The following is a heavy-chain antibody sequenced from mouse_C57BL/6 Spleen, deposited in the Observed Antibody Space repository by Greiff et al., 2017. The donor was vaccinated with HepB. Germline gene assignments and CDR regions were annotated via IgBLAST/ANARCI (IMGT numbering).Heavy chain of an antibody. D-gene: IGHD1-1*01. CDR3: ASDYYGSSPYDAMDY. CDR1: GYTFTSYW. V-gene: IGHV1-64*01. CDR2: IHPNSGST. J-gene: IGHJ4*01. Sequence: VQLQQPGAELVKPGASVKLSCKASGYTFTSYWMHWVKQRPGQGLEWIGMIHPNSGSTNYNEKFKSKATLTVDKSSSTAYMQLSSLTSEDSAVYYCASDYYGSSPYDAMDYWGQGTSVTVSS.